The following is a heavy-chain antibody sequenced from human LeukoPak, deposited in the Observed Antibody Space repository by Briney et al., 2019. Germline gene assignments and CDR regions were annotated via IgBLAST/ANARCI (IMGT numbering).Heavy chain of an antibody. J-gene: IGHJ5*02. CDR1: GFTFSSYE. CDR2: ISYDGTAI. D-gene: IGHD3-22*01. CDR3: ARAHNSGYYYHNP. V-gene: IGHV3-48*03. Sequence: GSLRLSCAASGFTFSSYEMNWVRQAPGKGLEWVSYISYDGTAIFYTDSVKGRFTISRDNANNSLYLQMNSLRAEDTAVYYCARAHNSGYYYHNPWGQGTLVTVSS.